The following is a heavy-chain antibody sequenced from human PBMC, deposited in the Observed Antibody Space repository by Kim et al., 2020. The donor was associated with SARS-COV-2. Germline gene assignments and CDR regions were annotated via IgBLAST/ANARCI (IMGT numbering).Heavy chain of an antibody. V-gene: IGHV1-69*13. D-gene: IGHD2-15*01. CDR2: IIPIFGTA. CDR1: GGTFSSYA. CDR3: AREPQLGYCSGGSGHQYYYGMDV. Sequence: SVKVSCKATGGTFSSYAISWVRQAPGQGLEWMGGIIPIFGTANYAQMCQGRVTITADEFTSTAYMEMSSLRSEDKAVYYGAREPQLGYCSGGSGHQYYYGMDVWGQGTTVTVS. J-gene: IGHJ6*02.